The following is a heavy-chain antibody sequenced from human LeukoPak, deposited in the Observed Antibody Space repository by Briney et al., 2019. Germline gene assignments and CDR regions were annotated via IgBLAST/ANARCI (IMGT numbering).Heavy chain of an antibody. Sequence: GGSLRLSCAASGFTFSSYAMHWVRQAPGKGLEWLSFIRSKDHGGTTEYAASVKGRFTISRDDSNSIAYLQMNSLIIEDTAVYFCTRDPHYYQGNPHDFWGQGTRVTVSS. V-gene: IGHV3-49*04. CDR3: TRDPHYYQGNPHDF. J-gene: IGHJ4*02. CDR2: IRSKDHGGTT. D-gene: IGHD1-26*01. CDR1: GFTFSSYA.